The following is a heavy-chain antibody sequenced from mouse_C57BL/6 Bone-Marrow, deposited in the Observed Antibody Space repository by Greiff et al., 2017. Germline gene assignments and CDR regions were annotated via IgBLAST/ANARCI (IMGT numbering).Heavy chain of an antibody. D-gene: IGHD4-1*01. CDR3: AREGDWDYFDY. CDR1: GFTFSSYA. Sequence: EVNLVESGGGLVKPGGSLKLSCAASGFTFSSYAMSWVRQTPEKRLEWVATISDGGSYTYYPDNVKGRFTISRDNAKNNLYLQMSHLKSEDTAMYYCAREGDWDYFDYWGQGTTLTVSS. CDR2: ISDGGSYT. V-gene: IGHV5-4*01. J-gene: IGHJ2*01.